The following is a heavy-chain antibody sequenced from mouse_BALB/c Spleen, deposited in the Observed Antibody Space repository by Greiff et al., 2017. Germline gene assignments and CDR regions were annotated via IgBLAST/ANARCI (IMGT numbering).Heavy chain of an antibody. CDR2: ISNLAYSI. J-gene: IGHJ4*01. CDR1: GFTFSDYG. CDR3: ARVALLRPYAMDY. Sequence: EVHLVESGGGLVQPGGSRKLSCAASGFTFSDYGMAWVRQAPGKGPEWVAFISNLAYSIYYADTVTGRFTISRENAKNTLYLEMSSLRSEDTAMYYCARVALLRPYAMDYWGQGTSVTVSS. D-gene: IGHD1-2*01. V-gene: IGHV5-15*02.